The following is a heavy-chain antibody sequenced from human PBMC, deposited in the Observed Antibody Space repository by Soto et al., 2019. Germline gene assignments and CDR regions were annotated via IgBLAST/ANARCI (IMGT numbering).Heavy chain of an antibody. CDR1: GFTFSSYS. V-gene: IGHV3-21*01. J-gene: IGHJ4*02. D-gene: IGHD5-18*01. CDR2: ISSSSSYI. Sequence: PGESLRLSCAASGFTFSSYSMNWVRQAPGKWLEWVSSISSSSSYIYYADSVRGRFTISRDNAKNSLYLQMNSLRAEDTAVYYCARDSPVSSWLWYPSFDYWGQGTLVTVSS. CDR3: ARDSPVSSWLWYPSFDY.